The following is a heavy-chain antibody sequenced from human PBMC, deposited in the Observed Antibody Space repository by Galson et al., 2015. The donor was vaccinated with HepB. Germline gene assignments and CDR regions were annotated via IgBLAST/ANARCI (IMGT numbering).Heavy chain of an antibody. J-gene: IGHJ6*02. D-gene: IGHD3-3*01. CDR2: INHSGST. V-gene: IGHV4-34*01. CDR3: ARELGYDFWSGYYSKWRGGNYYGMDV. Sequence: SETLSLTCAVYGGSFSGYYWSWIRQPPGKGLEWTGEINHSGSTNYNPSLKSRVTISVDTSKNQFSLKLSSVTAADMAVYCCARELGYDFWSGYYSKWRGGNYYGMDVWGQGTTVTVSS. CDR1: GGSFSGYY.